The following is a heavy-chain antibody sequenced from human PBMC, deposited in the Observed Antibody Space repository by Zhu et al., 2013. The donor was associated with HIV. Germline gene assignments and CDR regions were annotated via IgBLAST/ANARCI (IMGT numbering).Heavy chain of an antibody. V-gene: IGHV4-39*07. J-gene: IGHJ4*02. Sequence: QVQLQESGPGLVKPSETLSLNCTVSGGSISRSGYYWGWIRQPPGKGLEWIGSIYYSGTTDYNPSLQSRATISVDTSKNQFSLKLNYVTAADTAVYYCARVGWLGYFDYWGQGTLVTVSS. CDR1: GGSISRSGYY. CDR3: ARVGWLGYFDY. CDR2: IYYSGTT. D-gene: IGHD6-19*01.